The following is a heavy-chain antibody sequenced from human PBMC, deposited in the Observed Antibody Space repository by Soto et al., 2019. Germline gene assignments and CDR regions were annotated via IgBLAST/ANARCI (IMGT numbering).Heavy chain of an antibody. CDR3: ARASCGHSGWGHRSDP. Sequence: SETLSLTYTVSGYSLSSGYYWSWIRQTPGKGLEWIGSISHRGTSFYNPSLRSRVTISMDTSNNHFSLKLNSLTATDTAVYYCARASCGHSGWGHRSDPWGQGTLVTVSS. V-gene: IGHV4-38-2*02. J-gene: IGHJ5*02. D-gene: IGHD2-21*02. CDR1: GYSLSSGYY. CDR2: ISHRGTS.